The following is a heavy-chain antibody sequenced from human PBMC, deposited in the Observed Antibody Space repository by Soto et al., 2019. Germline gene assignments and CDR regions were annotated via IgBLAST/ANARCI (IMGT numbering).Heavy chain of an antibody. CDR3: ARRYCSGGSCYSVFLGIASYYFDY. Sequence: GESLKISCKGSGYSFTSYWIGWVRQMPGKGLEWMGIIYPGDSDTRYSPSFQGQVTISADKSISTAYLQWSSLKASDTAMYYCARRYCSGGSCYSVFLGIASYYFDYWGQGTLVTVSS. CDR2: IYPGDSDT. V-gene: IGHV5-51*01. D-gene: IGHD2-15*01. J-gene: IGHJ4*02. CDR1: GYSFTSYW.